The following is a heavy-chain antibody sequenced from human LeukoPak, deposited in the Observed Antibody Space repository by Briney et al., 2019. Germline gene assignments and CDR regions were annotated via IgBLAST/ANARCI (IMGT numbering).Heavy chain of an antibody. V-gene: IGHV4-59*04. J-gene: IGHJ4*02. Sequence: KPSETLSLTCTVSGGSISSYYWSWIRQPPGKGLEWIGYIYYSGSTYYNPSLKSRVTISVDTSKNQFSLKLSSVTAADTAVYYCARLGSQGSSWYWGIFDYWGQGTLVTVSS. CDR1: GGSISSYY. CDR2: IYYSGST. CDR3: ARLGSQGSSWYWGIFDY. D-gene: IGHD6-13*01.